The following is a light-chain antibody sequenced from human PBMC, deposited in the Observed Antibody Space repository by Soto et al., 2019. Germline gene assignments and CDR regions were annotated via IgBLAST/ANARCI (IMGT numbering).Light chain of an antibody. J-gene: IGKJ1*01. Sequence: EIVMAQSPATLSVSPGERATLSCWASQSVSSNLAWYQQKPGQAPRLLIYDVSTRATGIPTRFSGSGSGTEFTLTISSLQSEDFAAYYCQQYGISPLTFGQGTKVDIK. CDR3: QQYGISPLT. CDR2: DVS. CDR1: QSVSSN. V-gene: IGKV3D-15*01.